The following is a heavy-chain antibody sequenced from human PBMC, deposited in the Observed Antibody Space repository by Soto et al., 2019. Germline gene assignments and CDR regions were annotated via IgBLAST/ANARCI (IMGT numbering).Heavy chain of an antibody. CDR1: GFTVSSNY. J-gene: IGHJ4*02. CDR3: ARLHSSGYSHFDY. Sequence: VQLVETGGGLIQPGGSLRLSCAASGFTVSSNYMSWVRQAPGKGLEWVSVIYSGGSTYYADSVKGRFTISRDNSKNTLYLQMNSLRAEDTAVYYCARLHSSGYSHFDYWGQGTLVTVSS. CDR2: IYSGGST. V-gene: IGHV3-53*02. D-gene: IGHD3-22*01.